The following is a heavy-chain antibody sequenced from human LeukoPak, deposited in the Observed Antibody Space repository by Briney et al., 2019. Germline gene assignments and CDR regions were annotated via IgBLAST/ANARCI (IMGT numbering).Heavy chain of an antibody. Sequence: PGGSLRLSCAASGFTFSDYYMSWIRQAPGKGLEWVSYISSRGSTIYYADSVKGRFTISRDNSKNTLYLQMNSLRAEDTAVYYCAKDLGYSSSWYDYWGQGTLVTVSS. D-gene: IGHD6-13*01. V-gene: IGHV3-11*01. CDR3: AKDLGYSSSWYDY. CDR1: GFTFSDYY. J-gene: IGHJ4*02. CDR2: ISSRGSTI.